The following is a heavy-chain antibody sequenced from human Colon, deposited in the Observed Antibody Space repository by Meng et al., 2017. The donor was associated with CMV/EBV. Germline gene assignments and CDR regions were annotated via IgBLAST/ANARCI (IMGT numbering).Heavy chain of an antibody. V-gene: IGHV3-23*01. J-gene: IGHJ4*02. CDR3: AKDEGWDSSGDLHFYLYH. D-gene: IGHD3-22*01. Sequence: GGSLRLSCAASGFAFNIYAMSWVRQAPGKGLEWVSGMTSTYNTYYADSVKGRFTISRDNSKNTVYLQMNSLTVEDTAVYFCAKDEGWDSSGDLHFYLYHWGQGSLVTVSS. CDR2: MTSTYNT. CDR1: GFAFNIYA.